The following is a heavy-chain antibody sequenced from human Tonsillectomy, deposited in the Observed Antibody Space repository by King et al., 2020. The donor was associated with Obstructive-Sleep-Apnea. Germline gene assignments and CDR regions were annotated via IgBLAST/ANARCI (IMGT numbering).Heavy chain of an antibody. Sequence: TLKESGPTLVKPTQTLTLTCTFSGFSLSTTGVGVGWIRQPPGKALEWLALIYWGGDKHYTPSLNSRLTLTTDTSKNQVVLTMTNMDPVDTATYYCTHRRGTIFGGGNWFDPWGQGTLVTVSS. CDR2: IYWGGDK. V-gene: IGHV2-5*02. J-gene: IGHJ5*02. CDR1: GFSLSTTGVG. CDR3: THRRGTIFGGGNWFDP. D-gene: IGHD3-3*01.